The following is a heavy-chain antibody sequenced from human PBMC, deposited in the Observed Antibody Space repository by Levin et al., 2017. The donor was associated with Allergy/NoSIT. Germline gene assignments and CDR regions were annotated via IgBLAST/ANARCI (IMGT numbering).Heavy chain of an antibody. D-gene: IGHD2-2*01. CDR1: GFTFSSYG. J-gene: IGHJ4*02. CDR2: TSGSGSIT. Sequence: GGSLRLSCAASGFTFSSYGMSWVRQAPGKGLEWVSGTSGSGSITYYADSVEGRFTISRDNSKNTLYLQMNSLRAEDTAIYYCAKDLEYESDYWGQGTLVTVSS. CDR3: AKDLEYESDY. V-gene: IGHV3-23*01.